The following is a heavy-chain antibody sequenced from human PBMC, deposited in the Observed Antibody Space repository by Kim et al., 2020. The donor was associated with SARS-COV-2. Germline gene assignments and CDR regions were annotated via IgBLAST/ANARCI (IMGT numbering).Heavy chain of an antibody. D-gene: IGHD6-6*01. V-gene: IGHV6-1*01. CDR3: ARDRHIAARRYGLGFDP. J-gene: IGHJ5*02. Sequence: VKSRITINPDTSKNQFSLQLNSVTPEDTAVYYCARDRHIAARRYGLGFDPWGQGTLVTVSS.